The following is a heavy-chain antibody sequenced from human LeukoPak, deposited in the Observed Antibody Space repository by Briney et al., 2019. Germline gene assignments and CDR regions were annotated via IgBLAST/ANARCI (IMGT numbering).Heavy chain of an antibody. D-gene: IGHD3-16*01. CDR3: AKDIAGGEVVPWFDW. CDR1: GFTFSSYG. CDR2: IWYDGSNK. Sequence: GGSLRLSCAASGFTFSSYGMHWVRQAPGKGLEWVAVIWYDGSNKNYAASVKGRFTISGDNSKNTLYLQMSCLRAEDTAVYYCAKDIAGGEVVPWFDWWGQATVVTASA. V-gene: IGHV3-33*06. J-gene: IGHJ5*01.